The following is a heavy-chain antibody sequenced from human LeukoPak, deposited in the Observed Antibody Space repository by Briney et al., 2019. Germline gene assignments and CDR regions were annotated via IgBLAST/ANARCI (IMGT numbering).Heavy chain of an antibody. D-gene: IGHD1-7*01. CDR1: GFTFSDYY. CDR3: ARGTGTTPDYYMDV. J-gene: IGHJ6*03. Sequence: GGSLRLSCAASGFTFSDYYMSWIRQAPGKGLEWVSNISSSGSTIYYADSVKGRFTISRDNAKNSLYLQMNSLRAEDTAVYYCARGTGTTPDYYMDVWGKGTTVTVSS. V-gene: IGHV3-11*04. CDR2: ISSSGSTI.